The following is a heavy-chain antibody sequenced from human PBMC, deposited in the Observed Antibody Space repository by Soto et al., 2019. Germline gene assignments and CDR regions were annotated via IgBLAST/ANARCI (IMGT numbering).Heavy chain of an antibody. D-gene: IGHD3-10*01. V-gene: IGHV3-53*01. CDR2: IYSGGYT. J-gene: IGHJ4*02. Sequence: EVQLVESGGGLIQPGGSLRLSCAVSGFTVSNNYMSWVRQAPGKGLEGVSVIYSGGYTAYGDSVKGRFTISRDNSKNTLYPQIISLGAHAPAVFYWAAQPGGGGYWGQGTLVTVSS. CDR1: GFTVSNNY. CDR3: AAQPGGGGY.